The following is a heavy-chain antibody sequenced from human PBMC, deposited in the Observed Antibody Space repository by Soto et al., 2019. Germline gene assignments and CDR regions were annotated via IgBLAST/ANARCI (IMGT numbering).Heavy chain of an antibody. J-gene: IGHJ6*03. CDR1: GFTFSSHA. CDR2: IRGGGDGT. CDR3: ARDGGIYDYYYYMDV. V-gene: IGHV3-23*01. D-gene: IGHD3-16*01. Sequence: EVQLLESGGGLVQPGGSQRLSCAASGFTFSSHAMTWVRQAPGKGLEWVSTIRGGGDGTFSADSVKGRFTISRDNSKNTLYLQMDRLRAEDTAVYYCARDGGIYDYYYYMDVWGKGTTVIVSS.